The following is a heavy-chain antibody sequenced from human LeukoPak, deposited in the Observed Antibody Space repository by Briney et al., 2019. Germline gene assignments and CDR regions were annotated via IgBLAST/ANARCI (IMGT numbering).Heavy chain of an antibody. V-gene: IGHV3-23*01. CDR1: GFTFSSYA. D-gene: IGHD3-9*01. CDR2: ISGSGGTT. CDR3: AKGTSYVLRYFDWLIPFDY. J-gene: IGHJ4*02. Sequence: GGSLRLSCAASGFTFSSYAMSWVRQAPGMGLEWVSAISGSGGTTYYAASVDGLFTISRDNSKNTLYLKMNSLRAEDTAVYYCAKGTSYVLRYFDWLIPFDYWGQGTLVTVSS.